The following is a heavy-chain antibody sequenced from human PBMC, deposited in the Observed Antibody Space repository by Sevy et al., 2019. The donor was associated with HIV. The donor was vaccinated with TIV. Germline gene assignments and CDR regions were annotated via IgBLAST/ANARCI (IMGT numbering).Heavy chain of an antibody. CDR1: GYTFNNYY. V-gene: IGHV1-46*02. D-gene: IGHD3-16*01. Sequence: ASVKVSCKASGYTFNNYYIHWVRQAPGQGLEWMGVINPSGGSTYYAQKFQGRVTMTRDTCTSTVYMELCSLRYEDTALYYCARGDGTVRCFDYWGQGTLVTVSS. J-gene: IGHJ4*02. CDR2: INPSGGST. CDR3: ARGDGTVRCFDY.